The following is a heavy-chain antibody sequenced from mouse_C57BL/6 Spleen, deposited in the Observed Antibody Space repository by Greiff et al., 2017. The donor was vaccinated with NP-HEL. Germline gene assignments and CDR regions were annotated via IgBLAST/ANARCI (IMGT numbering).Heavy chain of an antibody. Sequence: EVQLQQSGPELVKPGASVKISCKASGYTFTDYYMNWVKQSHGKSLEWIGDISPNNGGTSYNQKFKGKATLTVDKSSSTAYMELRSLTSEDSAVYYCARAGSKVWYFDVWGTGTTVTVSS. J-gene: IGHJ1*03. CDR2: ISPNNGGT. V-gene: IGHV1-26*01. D-gene: IGHD1-1*01. CDR3: ARAGSKVWYFDV. CDR1: GYTFTDYY.